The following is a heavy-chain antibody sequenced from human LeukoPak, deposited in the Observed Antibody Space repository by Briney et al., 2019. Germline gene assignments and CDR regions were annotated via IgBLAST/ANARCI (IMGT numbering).Heavy chain of an antibody. J-gene: IGHJ4*02. CDR1: GFTFSDYY. V-gene: IGHV3-11*04. CDR2: ISSSGSTI. CDR3: AKDTSNDYGDHVGLNY. Sequence: GGSLRLSCAASGFTFSDYYMSWIRQAPGKGLEWVSYISSSGSTIYYADSVKGRFTISRDNAKNSLYLQMNSLRAEDTAVYYCAKDTSNDYGDHVGLNYWGQGTLVTVSS. D-gene: IGHD4-17*01.